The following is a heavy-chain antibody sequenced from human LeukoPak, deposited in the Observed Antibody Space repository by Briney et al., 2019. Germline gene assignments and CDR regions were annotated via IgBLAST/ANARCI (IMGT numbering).Heavy chain of an antibody. CDR1: GFTFNTYS. D-gene: IGHD2-2*03. J-gene: IGHJ4*02. CDR3: AKDGYCSSTSCPGAREHTE. V-gene: IGHV3-30*18. Sequence: GGSLRLSCAASGFTFNTYSMNWVRQAPGKGLEWVAVISYDGSNKYYADSVKGRFTISRDNSKNTLYLQMNSLRAEDTAVYYCAKDGYCSSTSCPGAREHTEWGQGTLVTVSS. CDR2: ISYDGSNK.